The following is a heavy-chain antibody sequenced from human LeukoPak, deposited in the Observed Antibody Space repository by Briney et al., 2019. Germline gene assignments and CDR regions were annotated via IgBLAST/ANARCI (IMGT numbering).Heavy chain of an antibody. J-gene: IGHJ3*02. CDR1: GFTFSSYA. V-gene: IGHV3-30-3*01. CDR3: ARDRFGVVMFDAFDI. CDR2: ISYDGSNK. Sequence: PGGSLRLSCAASGFTFSSYAMHWVRQAPGKGLEWVAVISYDGSNKYYADSVKGRFTISRDNSKNTPYLQMNSLRAEDTAVYYCARDRFGVVMFDAFDIWGQGTMVTVSS. D-gene: IGHD3-3*01.